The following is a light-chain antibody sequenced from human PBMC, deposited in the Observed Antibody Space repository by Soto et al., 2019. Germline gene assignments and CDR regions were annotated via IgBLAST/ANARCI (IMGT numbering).Light chain of an antibody. J-gene: IGKJ1*01. CDR2: GAS. CDR1: QSVRSN. V-gene: IGKV3-15*01. Sequence: EIVMTQSPATLSVSPGEGATLSCRASQSVRSNLAWYQQKPGQAPRLLIYGASSRATGIPARFSGSGSGTEFTLTISSLQSEDFAVYYCQQYNNWPPRTFGQGTKLEMK. CDR3: QQYNNWPPRT.